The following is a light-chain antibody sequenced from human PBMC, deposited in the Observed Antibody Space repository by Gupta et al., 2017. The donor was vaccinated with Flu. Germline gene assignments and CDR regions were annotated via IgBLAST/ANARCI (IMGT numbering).Light chain of an antibody. CDR1: QSVSSSQ. CDR2: GAS. Sequence: GTLSLSPGDRATLSCRASQSVSSSQLAWYQQKTGQAPRLLIYGASSRATGIPDRFSGSASGTDFTLTISILDPEDFAVYYCQRDGSTPPTFGGGTKVEIK. J-gene: IGKJ4*01. V-gene: IGKV3-20*01. CDR3: QRDGSTPPT.